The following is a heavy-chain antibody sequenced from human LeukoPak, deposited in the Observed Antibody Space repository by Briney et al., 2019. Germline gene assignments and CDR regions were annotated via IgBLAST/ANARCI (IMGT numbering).Heavy chain of an antibody. CDR3: AKGYSSGWYCFDY. CDR2: ISASGGST. V-gene: IGHV3-23*01. CDR1: GFTFSSYA. D-gene: IGHD6-19*01. Sequence: GGSLRLSCAASGFTFSSYAMNWVRQAPGKGLEWVSGISASGGSTYYADSVKGRFTISRDNSKNTLYLQMNSLRAEDTAVYYCAKGYSSGWYCFDYWGQGTLVTVSS. J-gene: IGHJ4*02.